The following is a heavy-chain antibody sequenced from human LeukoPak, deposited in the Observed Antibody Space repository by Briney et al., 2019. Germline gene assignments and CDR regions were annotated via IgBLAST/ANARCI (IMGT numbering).Heavy chain of an antibody. Sequence: SLRLSXAASGFTFSSYGMHWVRQAPGKGMEWVAVISYDGSNKYYADSVKGRFTISRDNSKNTLYLQMNSLRAEDTAVYYCAKDHYSSSWRGADYWGQGTLVTVSS. D-gene: IGHD6-13*01. J-gene: IGHJ4*02. CDR3: AKDHYSSSWRGADY. CDR2: ISYDGSNK. V-gene: IGHV3-30*18. CDR1: GFTFSSYG.